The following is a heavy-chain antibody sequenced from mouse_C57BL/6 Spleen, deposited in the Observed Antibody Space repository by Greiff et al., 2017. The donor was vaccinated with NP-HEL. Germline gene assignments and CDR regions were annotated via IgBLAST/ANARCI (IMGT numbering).Heavy chain of an antibody. J-gene: IGHJ3*01. D-gene: IGHD3-2*02. Sequence: VQLKQSGTVLARPGASVKMSCKTSGYTFTSYWMHWVKQRPGQGLEWIGAIYPGNSDTSYNQKFKGKAKLTAVTSASTAYMELSSLTNEDSAVYYCTRGDAQATEAWFAYWGQGTLVTVSA. CDR2: IYPGNSDT. V-gene: IGHV1-5*01. CDR1: GYTFTSYW. CDR3: TRGDAQATEAWFAY.